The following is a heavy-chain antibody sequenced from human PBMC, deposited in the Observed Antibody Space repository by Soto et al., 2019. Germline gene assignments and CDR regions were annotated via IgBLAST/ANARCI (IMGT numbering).Heavy chain of an antibody. CDR2: ISAYNDNT. CDR3: VSGSTVEIRNY. CDR1: GYTFTSYG. Sequence: QVQLVQSGAEVKKPGASVKVSCKASGYTFTSYGISWVRQAPGQGLEWMGWISAYNDNTNYAQKLQGRVTMTTDTSSRTASMELMSLRFHATAVHYCVSGSTVEIRNYWGQGTLVTVSS. J-gene: IGHJ4*02. V-gene: IGHV1-18*01. D-gene: IGHD4-4*01.